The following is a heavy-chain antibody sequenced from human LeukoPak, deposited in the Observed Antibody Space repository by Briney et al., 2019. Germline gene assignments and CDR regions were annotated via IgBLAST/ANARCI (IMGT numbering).Heavy chain of an antibody. CDR2: MNPNSGNT. D-gene: IGHD1-1*01. V-gene: IGHV1-8*01. CDR1: GYTFTSYD. Sequence: GASVRVSCKASGYTFTSYDINWVRQATGQGLEWMGWMNPNSGNTGYAQKFQDRVTMTRNTSLSTAYMELSSLRSEDTAVYYCATWRGWEFRFDPWGQGTLVTVSS. CDR3: ATWRGWEFRFDP. J-gene: IGHJ5*02.